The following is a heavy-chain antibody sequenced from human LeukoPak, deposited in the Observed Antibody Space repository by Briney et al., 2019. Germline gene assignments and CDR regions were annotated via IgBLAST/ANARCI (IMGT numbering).Heavy chain of an antibody. CDR3: ARDMQWRGFDY. CDR2: IYYSGST. V-gene: IGHV4-39*07. Sequence: PSETLSLTCTVSGGSISSSSYYWGWIRQPPGKGLEWIGSIYYSGSTCYNPSLKSRVTISVDTSKNQFSLKLSSVTAADTAVYYCARDMQWRGFDYWGQGTLVTVSS. J-gene: IGHJ4*02. D-gene: IGHD6-19*01. CDR1: GGSISSSSYY.